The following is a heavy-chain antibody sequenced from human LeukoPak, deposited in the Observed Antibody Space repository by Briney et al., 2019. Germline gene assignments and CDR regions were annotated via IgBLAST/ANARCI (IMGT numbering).Heavy chain of an antibody. V-gene: IGHV2-5*02. D-gene: IGHD3-10*01. CDR1: GFSLSTSGVG. Sequence: SGPTLVKPTQTLTLTCTFSGFSLSTSGVGVGWIRQPPGKALEWLALIYWDDDKRYSPSLKSRLTITKDTSKNQVVLTMTNMDPVDTATYYCVSLLGPGSYYNFDYWGQGTLVTVSS. CDR2: IYWDDDK. J-gene: IGHJ4*02. CDR3: VSLLGPGSYYNFDY.